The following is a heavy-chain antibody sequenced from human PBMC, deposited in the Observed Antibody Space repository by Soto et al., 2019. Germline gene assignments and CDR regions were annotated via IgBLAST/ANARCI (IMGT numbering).Heavy chain of an antibody. Sequence: QVQLVESGGGVVQPGRSLRLSCAASAFTFSNYGMHWVRQAPGKGLEWVAVISYDGSNKYYADSVKGRFTISRDNSKNTLYLQMNSLRPEDTAVYYCAKDAPSKQQLDGRVDYWGQGTLVTVSS. CDR2: ISYDGSNK. CDR1: AFTFSNYG. J-gene: IGHJ4*02. CDR3: AKDAPSKQQLDGRVDY. V-gene: IGHV3-30*18. D-gene: IGHD6-13*01.